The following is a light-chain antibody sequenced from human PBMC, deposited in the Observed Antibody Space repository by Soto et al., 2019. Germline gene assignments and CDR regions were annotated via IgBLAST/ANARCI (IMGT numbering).Light chain of an antibody. Sequence: EIVLTQSPATLSLPPGERATLSCRASQSISSYLSLYQQKPGQAPRLLIYDASNRATGIPARFSGSGSGTDFTLTISSLQSEDFAVYYCQQYNDWPLLTFGGGTKVDIK. J-gene: IGKJ4*01. CDR3: QQYNDWPLLT. CDR2: DAS. V-gene: IGKV3-11*01. CDR1: QSISSY.